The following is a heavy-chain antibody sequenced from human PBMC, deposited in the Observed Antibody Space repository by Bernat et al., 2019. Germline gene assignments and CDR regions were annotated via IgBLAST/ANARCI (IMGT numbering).Heavy chain of an antibody. V-gene: IGHV3-64D*09. CDR2: IGNNGANT. CDR3: VKGVGTMVRDGVDV. Sequence: EVQLVESGGDLVQPGGSLRLSCSASGFTFSSYPIYWVRQAPGKGLEYFSAIGNNGANTYYAASVKGRFAISRENSKNTLYLQMSSLRAEDTAVYYCVKGVGTMVRDGVDVWGQGITVTVFS. CDR1: GFTFSSYP. D-gene: IGHD3-10*01. J-gene: IGHJ6*02.